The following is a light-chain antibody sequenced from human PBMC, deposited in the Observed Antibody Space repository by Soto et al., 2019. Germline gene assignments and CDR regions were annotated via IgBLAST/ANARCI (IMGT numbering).Light chain of an antibody. J-gene: IGKJ5*01. Sequence: DILVTQCPSSLSESVGDRVTITCQASQNINNYLNWYQQKPGRAPKLLIYDASNLEAGVPSRFRGSGSGTDFTFTISRLQPEDIATYYCQQYENLPTFGQGTRLEIK. V-gene: IGKV1-33*01. CDR3: QQYENLPT. CDR1: QNINNY. CDR2: DAS.